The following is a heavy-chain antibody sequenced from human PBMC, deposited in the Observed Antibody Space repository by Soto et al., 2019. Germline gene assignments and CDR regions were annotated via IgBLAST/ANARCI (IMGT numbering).Heavy chain of an antibody. CDR1: GGSFSGYY. J-gene: IGHJ6*02. V-gene: IGHV4-34*01. D-gene: IGHD5-18*01. Sequence: SETLSLTCAVYGGSFSGYYWSWIRQPPGKGLEWIGEINHSGSTNYNPSLKSRVTISVDTSKNQFSLKLSSVTAADTAVYYCARGDSTYYYYYGMDGWGQGTTVTVSS. CDR3: ARGDSTYYYYYGMDG. CDR2: INHSGST.